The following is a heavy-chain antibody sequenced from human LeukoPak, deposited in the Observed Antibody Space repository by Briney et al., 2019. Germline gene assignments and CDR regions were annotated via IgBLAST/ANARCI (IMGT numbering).Heavy chain of an antibody. D-gene: IGHD3-10*01. V-gene: IGHV1-18*01. J-gene: IGHJ3*02. CDR3: ATPGIGFGESIDAFDI. CDR1: GYTFTSYG. CDR2: ISAYNGNT. Sequence: ASVEVSCKASGYTFTSYGISWVRQAPGQGLEWMGWISAYNGNTNYAQKLQGRVTMTTDTSTSTAYMELRSLRSDDTAVYYCATPGIGFGESIDAFDIWGQGTMVTVSS.